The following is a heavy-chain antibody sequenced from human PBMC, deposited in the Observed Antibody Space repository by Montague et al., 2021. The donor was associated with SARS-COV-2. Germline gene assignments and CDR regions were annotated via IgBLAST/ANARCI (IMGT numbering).Heavy chain of an antibody. CDR2: ISIGGSNI. V-gene: IGHV3-21*04. CDR3: TKDGDMARIRYYFDY. CDR1: GFTFSSYT. D-gene: IGHD5-24*01. Sequence: SLRLSCAASGFTFSSYTMNWVRQAPGKGLEWVSSISIGGSNIYYAGSVKGRFTISRDNAKNSLYLQMNSLKAEDTAVYFCTKDGDMARIRYYFDYWGQGTLVTVSS. J-gene: IGHJ4*02.